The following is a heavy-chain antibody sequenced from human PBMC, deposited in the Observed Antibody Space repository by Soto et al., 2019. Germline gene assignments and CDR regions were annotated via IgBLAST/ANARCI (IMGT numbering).Heavy chain of an antibody. CDR2: IFSNDEK. V-gene: IGHV2-26*01. CDR3: ARSSSSMYAAFDI. J-gene: IGHJ3*02. CDR1: GFSLSNARMG. Sequence: QVTLKESGPVLVKPTETLTLTCTVSGFSLSNARMGVSWIRQAPGKALEWLAHIFSNDEKSYSTSLKSRLTISQDTSKSQVVLSMTNMDPVDTATYYCARSSSSMYAAFDIWGQGTMVTVSS. D-gene: IGHD2-8*01.